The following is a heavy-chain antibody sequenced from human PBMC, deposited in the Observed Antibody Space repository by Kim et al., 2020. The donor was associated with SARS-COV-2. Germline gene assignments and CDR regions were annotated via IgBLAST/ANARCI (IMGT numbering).Heavy chain of an antibody. D-gene: IGHD3-22*01. CDR2: GYYSGDT. V-gene: IGHV4-39*01. J-gene: IGHJ4*01. CDR1: GGSISSSSYY. Sequence: SETLSLTCTVSGGSISSSSYYWGWIRQPLGKGLEWIGSGYYSGDTYYNPSLKSRVTISVDTSKNQFSLNLSSVTAADTAVYYCARLRGGISSGYYSYFD. CDR3: ARLRGGISSGYYSYFD.